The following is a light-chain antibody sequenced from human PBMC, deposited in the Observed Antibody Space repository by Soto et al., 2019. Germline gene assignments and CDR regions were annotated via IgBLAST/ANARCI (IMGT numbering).Light chain of an antibody. CDR2: DAS. Sequence: IRMTHSPSTLSASVGDRVTIPCRASQSLNNDLAWYQQKPGKAPNLLIYDASTLERGVPSRLSGTGSGTEFTLAISSLQPDDFATYCCQQYHRSSVTFGQGTRLEIK. CDR3: QQYHRSSVT. CDR1: QSLNND. V-gene: IGKV1-5*01. J-gene: IGKJ5*01.